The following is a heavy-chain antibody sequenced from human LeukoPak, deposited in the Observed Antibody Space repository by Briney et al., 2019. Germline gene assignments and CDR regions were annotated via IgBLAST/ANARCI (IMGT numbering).Heavy chain of an antibody. D-gene: IGHD3-22*01. V-gene: IGHV4-30-4*01. J-gene: IGHJ5*02. CDR3: SRFSYHYDSHNP. CDR2: IYYSGAA. Sequence: KPSQTLSLTCTVSGGSISSGDHYWSWIRQPPGKGLEWIGHIYYSGAAYYNPSFRSRVAMSVDTSKNQFSLNLSSVTAADTAVYFCSRFSYHYDSHNPWGQGTLVTVSS. CDR1: GGSISSGDHY.